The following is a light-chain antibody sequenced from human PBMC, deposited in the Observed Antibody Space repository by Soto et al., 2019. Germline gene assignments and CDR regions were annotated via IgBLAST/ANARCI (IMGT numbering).Light chain of an antibody. J-gene: IGKJ1*01. CDR2: DAS. CDR1: QSISSW. Sequence: DIQMTQSPSTLSASVGDRVTITCRASQSISSWLAWYQQKPGKAPKVLIYDASSLESGVPSRFSGSGSGTEFTLTIISLQPDDFATYYCKQYNSYSTFGQGTKVEIK. V-gene: IGKV1-5*01. CDR3: KQYNSYST.